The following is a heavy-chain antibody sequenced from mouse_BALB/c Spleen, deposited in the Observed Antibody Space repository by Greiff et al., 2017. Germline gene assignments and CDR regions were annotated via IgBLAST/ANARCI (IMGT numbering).Heavy chain of an antibody. CDR2: ISSGSSTI. J-gene: IGHJ3*01. CDR3: ARPSYYGNAWFAY. V-gene: IGHV5-17*02. CDR1: GFTFSSFG. D-gene: IGHD2-10*01. Sequence: DVHLVESGGGLVQPGGSRKLSCAASGFTFSSFGMHWVRQAPEKGLEWVAYISSGSSTIYYADTVKGRFTISRDNPKNTLFLQMTSLRSEDTAMYYCARPSYYGNAWFAYWGQGTLVTVSA.